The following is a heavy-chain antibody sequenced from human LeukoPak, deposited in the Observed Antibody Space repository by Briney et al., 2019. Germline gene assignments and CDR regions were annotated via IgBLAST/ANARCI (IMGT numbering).Heavy chain of an antibody. J-gene: IGHJ4*02. D-gene: IGHD4-23*01. CDR2: IKCDGSST. V-gene: IGHV3-74*01. CDR3: VRDLDLGGYSSFEY. CDR1: GFTFSSYFW. Sequence: PGGSLRLSCAASGFTFSSYFWMHWVRQGPGKGLVWVSRIKCDGSSTTYADSVKGRFTISRDNAKNSLYLQMNTLRAEDSAVYYCVRDLDLGGYSSFEYWGQGTLVTVSS.